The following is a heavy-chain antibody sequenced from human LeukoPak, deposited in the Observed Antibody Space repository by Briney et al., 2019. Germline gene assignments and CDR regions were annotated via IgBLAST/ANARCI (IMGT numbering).Heavy chain of an antibody. Sequence: ASVKVSCKASGYTFTGNYLHWVRQAPGQGLEWLGWINPKNGGTYYAQNFQGRVTMTRDTSISTAYMELSTLRSDDTAVYYCARGPGPKAFDMWGQGTMVTVSS. CDR3: ARGPGPKAFDM. CDR2: INPKNGGT. CDR1: GYTFTGNY. J-gene: IGHJ3*02. V-gene: IGHV1-2*02.